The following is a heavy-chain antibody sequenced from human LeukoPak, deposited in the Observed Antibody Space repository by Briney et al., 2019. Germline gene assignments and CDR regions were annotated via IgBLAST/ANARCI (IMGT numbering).Heavy chain of an antibody. CDR1: GFTFSSYS. J-gene: IGHJ1*01. V-gene: IGHV3-48*01. D-gene: IGHD6-19*01. CDR3: AKPQWLADHTAEYFQH. CDR2: ISSSSSTI. Sequence: GGSLRLSRAASGFTFSSYSMNWVRQAPGKGLEWVSYISSSSSTIYYADSVKGRFTISRDNSKNTLYLQMNSLRAEDTAVYCCAKPQWLADHTAEYFQHWGQGTLVTVSS.